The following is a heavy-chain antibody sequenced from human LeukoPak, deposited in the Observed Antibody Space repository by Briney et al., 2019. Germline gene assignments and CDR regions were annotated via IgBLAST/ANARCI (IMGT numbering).Heavy chain of an antibody. CDR3: ASPRYYYDSSGYYYFDY. D-gene: IGHD3-22*01. CDR1: GYSFTSYW. J-gene: IGHJ4*02. V-gene: IGHV5-51*01. CDR2: IYPGDSET. Sequence: GESLKISCKGAGYSFTSYWIAWVRQVPGKGLEWMGIIYPGDSETTYSPSFQGQVTISVDKSNSTAYLHWSGLKASDTAIYYCASPRYYYDSSGYYYFDYWGQGTLVTVSS.